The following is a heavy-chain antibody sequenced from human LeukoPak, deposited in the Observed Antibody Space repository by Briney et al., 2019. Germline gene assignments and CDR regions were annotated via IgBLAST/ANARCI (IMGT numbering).Heavy chain of an antibody. CDR3: AGGGFVGVTTAYYYMDV. J-gene: IGHJ6*03. CDR2: INPNSGGT. CDR1: GYTFTGYY. D-gene: IGHD4-17*01. Sequence: ASVKVSCKASGYTFTGYYMHWVRQAPGQGLEWMGWINPNSGGTNYAQKFQGRVTMTRDTSISTAYMELSRLRSDDTAVYYCAGGGFVGVTTAYYYMDVWGKGTTVTVSS. V-gene: IGHV1-2*02.